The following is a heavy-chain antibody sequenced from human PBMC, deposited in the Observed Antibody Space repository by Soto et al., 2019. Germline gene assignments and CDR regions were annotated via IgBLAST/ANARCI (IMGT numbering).Heavy chain of an antibody. CDR1: GYTFTSYG. CDR3: ARGRYYDILTVDYYGMDV. V-gene: IGHV1-18*01. D-gene: IGHD3-9*01. CDR2: ISAYNGNT. J-gene: IGHJ6*02. Sequence: ASVKVSCKASGYTFTSYGISWVRQAPGQGLEWMGWISAYNGNTNYAQKLQGRVTMTTATSTSTAYMELRSLRSDDTAVYYCARGRYYDILTVDYYGMDVWGQGTTVTVSS.